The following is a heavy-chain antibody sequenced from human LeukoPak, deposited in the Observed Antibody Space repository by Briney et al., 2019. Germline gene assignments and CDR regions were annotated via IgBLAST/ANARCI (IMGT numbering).Heavy chain of an antibody. CDR2: TYYRSKWHN. Sequence: SQTRSLTCAISGDSVASNSAAWNWIRQSPSRGLEWLGRTYYRSKWHNDYAVSVKSRITINPDTSKNQFSLQLNSVTPEDTAVYYCARERAAAGKGRWFDPWGQGTLVTVSS. D-gene: IGHD6-13*01. V-gene: IGHV6-1*01. CDR3: ARERAAAGKGRWFDP. J-gene: IGHJ5*02. CDR1: GDSVASNSAA.